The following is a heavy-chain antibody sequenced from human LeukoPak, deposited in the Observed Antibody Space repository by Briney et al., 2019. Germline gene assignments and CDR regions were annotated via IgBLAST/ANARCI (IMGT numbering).Heavy chain of an antibody. V-gene: IGHV1-18*01. J-gene: IGHJ6*02. CDR2: ISAYNGNT. Sequence: ASVTVSCKASGYTFASYGISWVRQAPGQGLERMGWISAYNGNTNYAQKLQGRVTMTTDTSTSTAYMELRSLRSDDTAVYYCARRGDYYYYGMDVWGQGTTVTVSS. CDR1: GYTFASYG. CDR3: ARRGDYYYYGMDV.